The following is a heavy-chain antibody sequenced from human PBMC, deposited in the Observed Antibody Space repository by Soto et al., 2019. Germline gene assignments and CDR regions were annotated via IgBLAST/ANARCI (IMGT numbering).Heavy chain of an antibody. D-gene: IGHD1-26*01. CDR1: GYTFTNYD. V-gene: IGHV1-8*01. CDR2: MNPQSGYT. CDR3: ARVMGSVDY. Sequence: QVQLVPSGAEVKKPGTSVRISCKTSGYTFTNYDINWVRQAAGQGLDWMGLMNPQSGYTGSARKVKGRVTLTRDNSMTTADMELSSLRSEDTAVYYCARVMGSVDYWGQGTLVTVSS. J-gene: IGHJ4*02.